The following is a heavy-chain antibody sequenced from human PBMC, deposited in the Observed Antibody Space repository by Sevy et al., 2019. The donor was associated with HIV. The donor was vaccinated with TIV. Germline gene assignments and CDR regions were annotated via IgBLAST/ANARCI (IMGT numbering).Heavy chain of an antibody. Sequence: ASVKVSCKASGYTFSSYGISWVRQAPGHRLEWMGWIIADNGNTNYAQELQGRVTMTTDTSTSTGYMELRSLRSDDTAVYYCARYYYDSSGYYGAFDIWGQGTMVTVSS. CDR3: ARYYYDSSGYYGAFDI. V-gene: IGHV1-18*04. D-gene: IGHD3-22*01. CDR2: IIADNGNT. CDR1: GYTFSSYG. J-gene: IGHJ3*02.